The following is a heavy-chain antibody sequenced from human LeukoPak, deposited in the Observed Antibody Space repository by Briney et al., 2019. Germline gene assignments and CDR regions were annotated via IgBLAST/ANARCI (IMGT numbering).Heavy chain of an antibody. V-gene: IGHV1-69*13. CDR3: ARDRYYDSSVEFDY. J-gene: IGHJ4*02. D-gene: IGHD3-22*01. CDR1: GGTFSSYA. Sequence: SVKVSCKASGGTFSSYAISWVRQAPGQGLEWMGGIIPIFGTANYAQKFQGRVTITADESTSTAYMELSSLRSEDTAVYYCARDRYYDSSVEFDYWGQGTLVTVSS. CDR2: IIPIFGTA.